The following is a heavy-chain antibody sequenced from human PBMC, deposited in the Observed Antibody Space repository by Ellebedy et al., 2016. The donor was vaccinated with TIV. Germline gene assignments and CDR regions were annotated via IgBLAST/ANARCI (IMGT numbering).Heavy chain of an antibody. V-gene: IGHV3-30*02. CDR3: AKGLGSDWAFEY. D-gene: IGHD6-19*01. CDR1: GFTVSGNY. Sequence: GESLKISCAASGFTVSGNYISWVRQAPGKGLEWAASVNSDESNKYYADSVKGRFTISRDNSKNTVYLQMNSLTLEDTAVYYCAKGLGSDWAFEYWGQGALVTVSS. J-gene: IGHJ4*02. CDR2: VNSDESNK.